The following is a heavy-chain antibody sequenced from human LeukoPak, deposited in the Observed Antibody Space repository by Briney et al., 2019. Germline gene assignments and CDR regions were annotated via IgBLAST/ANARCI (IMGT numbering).Heavy chain of an antibody. CDR2: IYSGGST. Sequence: GGSLRLSCAASGFTVSSNYMSWVRQAPGKGLEWVSVIYSGGSTYYADSVKGRFTISRDNSKNTLYLQMNGLRAEDTAVYYCTLGSLYSSSWYGDYWGQGTLVTVSS. CDR3: TLGSLYSSSWYGDY. V-gene: IGHV3-53*01. J-gene: IGHJ4*02. D-gene: IGHD6-13*01. CDR1: GFTVSSNY.